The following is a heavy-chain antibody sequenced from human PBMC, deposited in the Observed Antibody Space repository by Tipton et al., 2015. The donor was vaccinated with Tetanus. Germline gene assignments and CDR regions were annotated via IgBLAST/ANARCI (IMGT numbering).Heavy chain of an antibody. J-gene: IGHJ4*02. CDR1: GGSISSNTYS. CDR2: IYSGGTT. CDR3: ARDGYSSGYFDY. Sequence: GLVKPSESLSLTCSVSGGSISSNTYSWDWIRQPPGEGLEWVSVIYSGGTTYYAGSVKDRFTISRDISKNTVDLQMNSLRVEDTAVYFCARDGYSSGYFDYWGQGSLVTVSS. V-gene: IGHV3-66*01. D-gene: IGHD3-22*01.